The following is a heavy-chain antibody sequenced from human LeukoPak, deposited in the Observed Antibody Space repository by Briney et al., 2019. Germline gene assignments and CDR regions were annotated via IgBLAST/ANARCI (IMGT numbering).Heavy chain of an antibody. J-gene: IGHJ4*02. CDR2: IIPILGIA. Sequence: GSSVKVSCKASGGTFSSYAISWVRQAPGQGLEGGGRIIPILGIANYAQKFQGRVTITADKSTSTAYMELSSLRSEDTAVYYCARDLGYDSSGYLVWGQGTLVTVSS. V-gene: IGHV1-69*04. CDR3: ARDLGYDSSGYLV. CDR1: GGTFSSYA. D-gene: IGHD3-22*01.